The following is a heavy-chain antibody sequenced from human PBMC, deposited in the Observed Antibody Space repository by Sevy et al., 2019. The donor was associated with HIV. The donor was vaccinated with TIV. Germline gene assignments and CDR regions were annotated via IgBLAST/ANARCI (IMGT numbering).Heavy chain of an antibody. CDR3: AREGYSSGWYDRGYYYYGMDV. D-gene: IGHD6-19*01. CDR1: GGSVSSGSYY. J-gene: IGHJ6*02. V-gene: IGHV4-61*01. Sequence: SENLSLTCTVSGGSVSSGSYYWSWIRQPPGKGLEWIGYIYYSGSTNYNPSLKSRVTISVDTSKNQFSLRLSSVTAADTAVYYCAREGYSSGWYDRGYYYYGMDVWGQGTTVTVSS. CDR2: IYYSGST.